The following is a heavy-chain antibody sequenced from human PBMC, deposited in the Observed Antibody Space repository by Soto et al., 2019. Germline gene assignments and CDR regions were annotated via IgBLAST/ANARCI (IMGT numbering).Heavy chain of an antibody. CDR1: GGTFSSYA. D-gene: IGHD2-15*01. CDR2: IIPIFGTA. V-gene: IGHV1-69*06. J-gene: IGHJ4*02. Sequence: QVQLVQSGAKVKKPGASVKVSCKASGGTFSSYAISWVRQAPGQGLEWMGGIIPIFGTANYAQKFQGRVTITADKSTSTAYMELSSLRSEDTAVYYCAIMLGSFTGRATDYWGQGTLVTVSS. CDR3: AIMLGSFTGRATDY.